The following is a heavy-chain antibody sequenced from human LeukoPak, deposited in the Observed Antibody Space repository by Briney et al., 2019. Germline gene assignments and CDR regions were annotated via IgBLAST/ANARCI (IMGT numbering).Heavy chain of an antibody. CDR3: ARLRGVYYYDMDV. Sequence: SETLSLTCTVSGGSISSYYWTWIRQHPGKGLEWVGYIYFTGSTNYNPSLKTRVTISLDPSKNPFSLKLSSVTAADTAVYYCARLRGVYYYDMDVWGKGTTVTVSS. CDR1: GGSISSYY. CDR2: IYFTGST. V-gene: IGHV4-59*01. D-gene: IGHD3-10*01. J-gene: IGHJ6*03.